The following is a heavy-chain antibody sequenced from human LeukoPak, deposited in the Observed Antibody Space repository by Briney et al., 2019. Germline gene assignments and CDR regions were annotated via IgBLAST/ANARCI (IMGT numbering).Heavy chain of an antibody. CDR2: IYYSGST. CDR3: ARGAVTTHASWFDP. CDR1: GVTIGRSTYY. J-gene: IGHJ5*02. D-gene: IGHD4-11*01. V-gene: IGHV4-39*07. Sequence: PSETLSLTCNVSGVTIGRSTYYWGWIRQPPGKGLEWIGAIYYSGSTYYNPSLKSRVTISVDTSQNQFSLRLTSVTAADTAVYYCARGAVTTHASWFDPWGQGTLVTVSS.